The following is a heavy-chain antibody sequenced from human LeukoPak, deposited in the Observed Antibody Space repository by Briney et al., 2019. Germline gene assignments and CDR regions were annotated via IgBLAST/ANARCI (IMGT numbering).Heavy chain of an antibody. J-gene: IGHJ3*02. D-gene: IGHD3-22*01. CDR1: GFTFSSYA. CDR3: AREGEYYDSSGYYFHAFDI. Sequence: GGSLRLSCAASGFTFSSYAMHWVRQAPGKGLEWVAVILYDGSNKYYADSVKGRFTISRDNSKNTLYLQMNSLRAEDTAVYYCAREGEYYDSSGYYFHAFDIWGQGTMVTVSS. CDR2: ILYDGSNK. V-gene: IGHV3-30-3*01.